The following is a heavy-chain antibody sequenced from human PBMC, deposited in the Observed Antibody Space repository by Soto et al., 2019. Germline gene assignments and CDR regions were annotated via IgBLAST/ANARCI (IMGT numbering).Heavy chain of an antibody. CDR1: GGSFSPNY. J-gene: IGHJ6*02. V-gene: IGHV4-4*09. CDR2: IYFGGTT. Sequence: SETLSLTCTVSGGSFSPNYWAWIRQPPGKGLEWVGYIYFGGTTSYNPSLKSRVTISLETSNSQFSLRLSSVTAADTAVYYCVRSGSGSYSPYYFYYGMDVWGQGTTVTVSS. CDR3: VRSGSGSYSPYYFYYGMDV. D-gene: IGHD3-10*01.